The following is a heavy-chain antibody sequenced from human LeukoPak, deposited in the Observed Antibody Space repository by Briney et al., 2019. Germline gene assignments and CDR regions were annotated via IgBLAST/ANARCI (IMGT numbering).Heavy chain of an antibody. J-gene: IGHJ4*02. D-gene: IGHD6-13*01. CDR2: AYYRSKWYS. CDR3: ARHSTSWDPFDY. Sequence: SQTLSLTCAISGASVSSNSAAWNWIRQSPSRGLEWLGRAYYRSKWYSDYAVSVKSRITINTDTSKNQFSLQLNSVTPEDTAVYYCARHSTSWDPFDYWGQGTLVTVSS. V-gene: IGHV6-1*01. CDR1: GASVSSNSAA.